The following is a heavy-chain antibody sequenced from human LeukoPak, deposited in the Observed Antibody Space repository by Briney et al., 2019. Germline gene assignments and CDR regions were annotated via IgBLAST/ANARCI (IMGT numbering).Heavy chain of an antibody. V-gene: IGHV1-2*02. J-gene: IGHJ6*02. CDR3: ARVPLYYYYGMGV. CDR1: GYTFTGYY. Sequence: ASVKVSCKASGYTFTGYYMHWVRQAPGQGLEWMGWINPNSGGTNYAQKFQGRVTMTRDASISTAYMELSRLRSDDTAVYYCARVPLYYYYGMGVWGQGTTVTVSS. CDR2: INPNSGGT.